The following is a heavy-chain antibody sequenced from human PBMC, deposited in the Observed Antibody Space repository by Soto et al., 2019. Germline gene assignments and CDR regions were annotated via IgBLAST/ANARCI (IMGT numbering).Heavy chain of an antibody. Sequence: QVQLVQSGAEVKKPGSSVKVSCKASGGTFSSYAISWVRQAPGQGIDWIGGIIPIFGTANYAQKFQGRVTITADESTSTAYMELSSLRSEDTAVYYCARDLEFESPRAFDYWGQGTLVNYSS. CDR2: IIPIFGTA. D-gene: IGHD3-10*01. CDR3: ARDLEFESPRAFDY. J-gene: IGHJ4*02. V-gene: IGHV1-69*01. CDR1: GGTFSSYA.